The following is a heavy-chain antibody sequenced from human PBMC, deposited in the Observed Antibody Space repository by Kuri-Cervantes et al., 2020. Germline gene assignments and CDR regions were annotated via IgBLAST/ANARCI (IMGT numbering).Heavy chain of an antibody. CDR1: GGSFSGHY. J-gene: IGHJ4*02. CDR3: ARGFELNYYDSSGFYVDS. V-gene: IGHV4-34*01. Sequence: GSLRLSCAVYGGSFSGHYWSWIRQPPRKGLEWIGGINHSGGTKYNPSLESRAPISIHTSKNQFSLKLSSVTAADTAVYYCARGFELNYYDSSGFYVDSWGQGTLVTVSS. D-gene: IGHD3-22*01. CDR2: INHSGGT.